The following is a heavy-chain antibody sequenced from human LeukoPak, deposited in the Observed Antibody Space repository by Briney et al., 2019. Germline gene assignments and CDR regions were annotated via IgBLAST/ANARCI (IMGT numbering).Heavy chain of an antibody. D-gene: IGHD6-19*01. CDR1: GFTSSIYS. CDR2: ISSSGTYK. J-gene: IGHJ4*02. V-gene: IGHV3-21*01. Sequence: GGSLRLSCAVSGFTSSIYSMSWVRHAPGKGLEWVSSISSSGTYKYYADSVKGRFTISRDNAKNSLYLQMNSLRAEDKAVYYCAKGKDSVAGATNDYWGEGTLVTVSS. CDR3: AKGKDSVAGATNDY.